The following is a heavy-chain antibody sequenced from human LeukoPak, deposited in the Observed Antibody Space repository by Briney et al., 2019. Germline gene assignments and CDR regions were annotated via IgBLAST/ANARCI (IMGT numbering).Heavy chain of an antibody. CDR1: GFTFSSYG. J-gene: IGHJ6*03. Sequence: GGSLRLSCAASGFTFSSYGMHWVRQAPGKGLEWVAFIRYDGSNKYYADSVKGRFTISRDNSKNTLYLQMNSLRAEDTAVYYCAKDIGSWGVPAAMDVWGKGTTVTVSS. V-gene: IGHV3-30*02. D-gene: IGHD2-2*01. CDR3: AKDIGSWGVPAAMDV. CDR2: IRYDGSNK.